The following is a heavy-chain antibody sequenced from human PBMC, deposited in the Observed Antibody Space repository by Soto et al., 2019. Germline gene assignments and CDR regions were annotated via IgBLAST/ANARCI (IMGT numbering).Heavy chain of an antibody. CDR1: GYTFTSYG. Sequence: ASVKVSCKASGYTFTSYGISWVRQAPGQGLEWMGWISAYNGNTNYAQKLQGRVTMTTDTSTSTAYMELRSLRSDDTAVYYCARDVVVVAATTNWFDPGGQETLVTVSS. CDR3: ARDVVVVAATTNWFDP. D-gene: IGHD2-15*01. V-gene: IGHV1-18*01. J-gene: IGHJ5*02. CDR2: ISAYNGNT.